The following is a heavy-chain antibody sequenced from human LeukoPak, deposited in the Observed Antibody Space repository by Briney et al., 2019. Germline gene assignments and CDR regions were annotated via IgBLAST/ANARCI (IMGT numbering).Heavy chain of an antibody. CDR3: ARVLYYDSSGYQSGFDP. V-gene: IGHV1-2*02. D-gene: IGHD3-22*01. CDR2: INPNSGGT. CDR1: GYTFTGYY. Sequence: GASVKVSCKASGYTFTGYYMHWVRQAPGQGLEWMGWINPNSGGTNYAQKFQGRVTMTRDTSISTAYMELSRLRSEDTAVYYCARVLYYDSSGYQSGFDPWGQGTLVTVSS. J-gene: IGHJ5*02.